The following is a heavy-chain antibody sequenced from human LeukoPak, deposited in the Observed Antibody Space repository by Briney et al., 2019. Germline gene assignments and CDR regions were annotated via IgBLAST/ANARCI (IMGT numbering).Heavy chain of an antibody. V-gene: IGHV1-18*04. CDR2: ISAYNGNT. J-gene: IGHJ4*02. Sequence: ASVKVSCKASGYTFTGYYMHWVRQAPGQGLEWMGWISAYNGNTNYAQKLQGRVTMTTDTSTSTAYMELRSLRSDDTAVYYCARERTMDYWGQGTLVTVSS. CDR3: ARERTMDY. CDR1: GYTFTGYY. D-gene: IGHD3-3*01.